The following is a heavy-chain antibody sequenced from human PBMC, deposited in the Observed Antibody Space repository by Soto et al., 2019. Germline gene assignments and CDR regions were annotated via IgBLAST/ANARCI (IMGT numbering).Heavy chain of an antibody. CDR3: ARGDSSSWYFLKRQHPCDY. D-gene: IGHD6-13*01. Sequence: QVQLQQWGAGLLKPSETLSLTCAVYGGSFSGYYWSWIRQPPGEGLEWIGEINHSGSTNYNPSLKRRVAISVDTSKNQFSLKLSSVTDADTAGYYCARGDSSSWYFLKRQHPCDYWGQGTLVTVSS. V-gene: IGHV4-34*01. CDR2: INHSGST. CDR1: GGSFSGYY. J-gene: IGHJ4*02.